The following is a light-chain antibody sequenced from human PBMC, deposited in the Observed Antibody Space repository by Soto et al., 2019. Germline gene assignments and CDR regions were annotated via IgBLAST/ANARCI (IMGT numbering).Light chain of an antibody. J-gene: IGLJ1*01. V-gene: IGLV2-14*01. CDR1: SSDGGGYKY. CDR3: SAYAGSNNFV. Sequence: QSVLTQPASVSGAAGQSITISCAGASSDGGGYKYVSWCQKHPGKPPKLIIYEVSNRPSGVSNRFSASQSGNTASLTISGLQTEDEADYYCSAYAGSNNFVFGSGTKVTV. CDR2: EVS.